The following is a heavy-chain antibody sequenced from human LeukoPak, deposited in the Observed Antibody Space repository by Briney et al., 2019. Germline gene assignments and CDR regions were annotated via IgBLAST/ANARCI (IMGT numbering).Heavy chain of an antibody. CDR3: ARAQTTYCGGDCPLDY. V-gene: IGHV3-43*01. Sequence: GGSLRLSCAASGFTYVDYSMHWVRQPPGKGLEWVSLINWDGGTTYYADSVKGRFTISRDNAKNSLYLQMNSLRAEDTAVYYCARAQTTYCGGDCPLDYWGQGTLVTVSS. D-gene: IGHD2-21*02. CDR1: GFTYVDYS. J-gene: IGHJ4*02. CDR2: INWDGGTT.